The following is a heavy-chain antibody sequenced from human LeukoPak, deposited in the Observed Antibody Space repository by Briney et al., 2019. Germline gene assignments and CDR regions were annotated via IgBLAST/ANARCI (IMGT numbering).Heavy chain of an antibody. J-gene: IGHJ4*02. Sequence: GGSLRLSCAASGFTVSSYGMHWVRQAPGKGLEWVAVIWCDGSNKYYADSVKGRFTISRDNSKNTLYLQMNSLRAEETAVYYCAKDRWRTGFFDYWGQGTLVTVSS. CDR3: AKDRWRTGFFDY. V-gene: IGHV3-33*06. CDR1: GFTVSSYG. D-gene: IGHD6-13*01. CDR2: IWCDGSNK.